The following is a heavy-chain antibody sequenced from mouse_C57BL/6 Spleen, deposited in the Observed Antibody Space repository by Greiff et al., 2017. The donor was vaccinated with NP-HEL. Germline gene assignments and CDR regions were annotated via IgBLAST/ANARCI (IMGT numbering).Heavy chain of an antibody. CDR1: GYTFTSYW. CDR3: ARRGSSGYFGY. J-gene: IGHJ2*01. Sequence: VQLQQSGAELVKPGASVKLSCKASGYTFTSYWMQWVKQRPGQGLEWIGEIDPSDSYTNYNQKFKGKATLTVDTSSSTAYMQLSSLTSEDSAVYYCARRGSSGYFGYWGKGTTLTVSS. CDR2: IDPSDSYT. V-gene: IGHV1-50*01. D-gene: IGHD3-2*02.